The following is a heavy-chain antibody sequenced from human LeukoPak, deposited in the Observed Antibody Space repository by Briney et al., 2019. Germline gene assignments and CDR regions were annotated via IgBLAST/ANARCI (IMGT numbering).Heavy chain of an antibody. Sequence: SQTLSLTCAVSGGSISIGGYSWSWIRQPPGKGLEWIGYIYHSGSTYYNPSLKSRVTISVDRSKNQFSLKLSSVTAADTAVYYCARVSSAYFDYWGQGTLVTVSS. D-gene: IGHD1-26*01. CDR1: GGSISIGGYS. V-gene: IGHV4-30-2*01. CDR3: ARVSSAYFDY. CDR2: IYHSGST. J-gene: IGHJ4*02.